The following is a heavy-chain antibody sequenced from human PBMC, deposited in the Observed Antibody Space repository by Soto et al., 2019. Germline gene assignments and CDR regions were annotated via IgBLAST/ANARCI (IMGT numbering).Heavy chain of an antibody. CDR3: TTRGGSYRPAWDYYYYGMDV. J-gene: IGHJ6*02. CDR2: IVVGNSNT. D-gene: IGHD1-26*01. CDR1: GFTFSSSA. Sequence: SVKVSCKASGFTFSSSAVHWVRQARGHRLEWIGWIVVGNSNTNYARGLQERVTITRDMSTSTAYMELSGLRSEDTAVYYCTTRGGSYRPAWDYYYYGMDVWGQGTTVTVSS. V-gene: IGHV1-58*01.